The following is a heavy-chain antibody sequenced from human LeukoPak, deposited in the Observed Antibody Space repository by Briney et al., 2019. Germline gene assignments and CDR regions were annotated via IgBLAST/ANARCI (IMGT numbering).Heavy chain of an antibody. J-gene: IGHJ4*02. CDR3: ARWDHTLRYFDY. D-gene: IGHD1-26*01. Sequence: PSETLSLTCTVSGGSISSYYWSWIRQPAGKGLEWIGRIYTSGSTNYNPSLKSRVTMSVDTSKNQFSLQLNSVTPEDTAVYYCARWDHTLRYFDYWGQGSLVTVSS. CDR1: GGSISSYY. CDR2: IYTSGST. V-gene: IGHV4-4*07.